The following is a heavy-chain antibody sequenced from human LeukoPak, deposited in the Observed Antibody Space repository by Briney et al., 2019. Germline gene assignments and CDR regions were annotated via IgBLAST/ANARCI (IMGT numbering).Heavy chain of an antibody. Sequence: VASVKVSCKASGGTFSSYAISWVRQAPGQGLEWMGRIIPILGIANYAQKFQGRVTITADKSTSTAYMELSSLRSEDTAVYYCARETSVGATPDYWGQGTLVTVSS. J-gene: IGHJ4*02. CDR3: ARETSVGATPDY. D-gene: IGHD1-26*01. CDR2: IIPILGIA. CDR1: GGTFSSYA. V-gene: IGHV1-69*04.